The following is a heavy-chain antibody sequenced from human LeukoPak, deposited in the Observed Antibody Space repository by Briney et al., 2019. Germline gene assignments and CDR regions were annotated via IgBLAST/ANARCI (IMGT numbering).Heavy chain of an antibody. CDR3: ARLGVRGGPGYMDV. D-gene: IGHD3-10*01. CDR1: GYSISSGYY. V-gene: IGHV4-38-2*01. Sequence: PSETLSLTCAVSGYSISSGYYWGWIRQPPGKGLEWIGSIYHSGSTYYNPSLKSRVTISVDTSKNQFSLKLSSVTAADTAVYYCARLGVRGGPGYMDVWGKGTTVTVSS. J-gene: IGHJ6*03. CDR2: IYHSGST.